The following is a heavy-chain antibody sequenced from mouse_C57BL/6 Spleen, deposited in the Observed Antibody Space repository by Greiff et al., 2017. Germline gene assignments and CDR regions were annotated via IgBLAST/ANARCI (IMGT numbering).Heavy chain of an antibody. J-gene: IGHJ2*01. V-gene: IGHV1-53*01. CDR3: AREGDYYGSRGHFDY. Sequence: VQLQQPGTELVKPGASVKLSCKASGYTFTSYWMHWVKQRPGQGLEWIGNINPSNGGTNYNEKFKSKATQSVDKSSSTAYMQLSSLTSEVSAVYYCAREGDYYGSRGHFDYWGQGTTLTVSS. CDR1: GYTFTSYW. CDR2: INPSNGGT. D-gene: IGHD1-1*01.